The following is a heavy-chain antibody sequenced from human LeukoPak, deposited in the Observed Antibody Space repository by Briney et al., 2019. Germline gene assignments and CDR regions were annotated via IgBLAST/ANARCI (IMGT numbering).Heavy chain of an antibody. D-gene: IGHD6-19*01. Sequence: SETLCLTCGVNGGSFSGYYWSWIRQPPGKGLEWIGEINHSGSTNYNPSLKSRVTISVDTSKNQFSLNLSSVTAADTAVYYCARQYSSGWYKGYFQYWGQGTLVTDSS. CDR1: GGSFSGYY. CDR2: INHSGST. V-gene: IGHV4-34*01. CDR3: ARQYSSGWYKGYFQY. J-gene: IGHJ1*01.